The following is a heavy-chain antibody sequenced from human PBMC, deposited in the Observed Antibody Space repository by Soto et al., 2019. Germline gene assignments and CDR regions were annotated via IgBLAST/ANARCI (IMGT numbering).Heavy chain of an antibody. CDR1: GFTFSDYW. D-gene: IGHD5-18*01. V-gene: IGHV3-7*01. J-gene: IGHJ6*02. CDR3: AKERGYNYGYDAMDV. CDR2: IKQDGNEK. Sequence: GSLRLSCAVSGFTFSDYWMSWVRQAPGKGLEWVANIKQDGNEKYYVDSVKGRFTISRDNAKNTLYLQMNSLRAEDTAVYSCAKERGYNYGYDAMDVWGQGTTVTVSS.